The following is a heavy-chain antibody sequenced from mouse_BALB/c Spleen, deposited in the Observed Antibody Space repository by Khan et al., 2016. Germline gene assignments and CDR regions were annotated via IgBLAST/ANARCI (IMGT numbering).Heavy chain of an antibody. CDR3: AYAGYSAWFPY. CDR2: ITYSGIT. V-gene: IGHV3-2*02. CDR1: GYSITSDYA. D-gene: IGHD2-3*01. Sequence: EVQLQESGPGLVKPSQSLSLTCTVTGYSITSDYAWNWIRQFPGNKLEWMGYITYSGITSYNPSLKSRISITRDTSKNQFFLQLISVTTEDTATSYYAYAGYSAWFPYWGQGTLVTVSA. J-gene: IGHJ3*01.